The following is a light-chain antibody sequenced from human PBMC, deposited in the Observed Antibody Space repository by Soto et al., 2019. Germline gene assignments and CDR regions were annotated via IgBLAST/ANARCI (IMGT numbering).Light chain of an antibody. Sequence: DIQMTQSPSSLSASIGDRVTITCRASQGISNYLAWYQQKPGKVPKLLIYGASTLQSGVPSRFSGSGTGTDFTRTISSLQPEDVGTYYCQKYDRAPWTFGQGTKVEIK. CDR3: QKYDRAPWT. V-gene: IGKV1-27*01. CDR1: QGISNY. J-gene: IGKJ1*01. CDR2: GAS.